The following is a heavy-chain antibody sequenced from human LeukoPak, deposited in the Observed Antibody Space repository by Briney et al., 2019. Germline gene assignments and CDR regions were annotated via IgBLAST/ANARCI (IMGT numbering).Heavy chain of an antibody. Sequence: SETLSLTCTVSGGSISSSSYYWGWIRQPPGKGLEWIASIYYSGSTYYNPSLKSRVTISVDTSKHQFSLKLNSVTAADTAVYYCAGRYYDFWSGYYRNNWFDPWGQGTLVTVSS. J-gene: IGHJ5*02. CDR3: AGRYYDFWSGYYRNNWFDP. CDR2: IYYSGST. V-gene: IGHV4-39*07. CDR1: GGSISSSSYY. D-gene: IGHD3-3*01.